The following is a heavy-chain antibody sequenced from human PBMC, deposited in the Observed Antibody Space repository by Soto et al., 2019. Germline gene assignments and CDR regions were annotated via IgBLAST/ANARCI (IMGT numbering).Heavy chain of an antibody. CDR3: ATGSFTSTGGRIGYHYNAMDV. CDR2: IIPIFGPA. J-gene: IGHJ6*02. CDR1: GGTFSSHS. V-gene: IGHV1-69*13. D-gene: IGHD1-1*01. Sequence: SVKVSCKSSGGTFSSHSINWVRQAPGQGLEWMGGIIPIFGPANFAKKFQGRVTITADESTTKAYMELSSLTSEDTAVYYCATGSFTSTGGRIGYHYNAMDVWGQGTTVTVSS.